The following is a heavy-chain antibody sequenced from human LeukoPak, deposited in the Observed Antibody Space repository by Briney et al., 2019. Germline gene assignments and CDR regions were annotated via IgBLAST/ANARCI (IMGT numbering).Heavy chain of an antibody. V-gene: IGHV4-59*01. CDR1: GGSISSYY. CDR2: IYYSGST. J-gene: IGHJ4*02. Sequence: SETLSLTCTVSGGSISSYYWSWIRQPPGKGLEWIGYIYYSGSTNYNPSLKSRVTISVDTSKNQFSLKLSSVTGADTAVYHSARGPPVDYWGQGTLVTVSS. CDR3: ARGPPVDY.